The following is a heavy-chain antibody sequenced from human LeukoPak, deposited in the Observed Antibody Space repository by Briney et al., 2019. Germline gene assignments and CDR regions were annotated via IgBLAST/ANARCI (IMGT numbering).Heavy chain of an antibody. CDR1: EFTFNIYW. CDR3: ARVRFLERSQYYFDY. Sequence: GGSLRLSCAASEFTFNIYWMSWVRQAPGKGLEWVANIKQDGSEKYYVDSVEGRFTISRDNAKNSLYLQMNSLRAEDTAVYYCARVRFLERSQYYFDYWGQGTLVTVSS. J-gene: IGHJ4*02. CDR2: IKQDGSEK. V-gene: IGHV3-7*01. D-gene: IGHD3-3*01.